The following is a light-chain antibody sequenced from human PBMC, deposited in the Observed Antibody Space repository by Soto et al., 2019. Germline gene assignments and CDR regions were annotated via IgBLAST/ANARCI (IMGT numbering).Light chain of an antibody. V-gene: IGLV2-14*01. CDR3: SSYTSSSTGV. CDR2: DVS. CDR1: SSDVGGYNY. J-gene: IGLJ1*01. Sequence: QSVLPQPASLSGSPGQSITISCTGTSSDVGGYNYVSWYQQHPGKAPKLMTYDVSNRPSGVSNRFSGSKSGNTASLTISGLQAEDEADYYCSSYTSSSTGVFGTGTKVTVL.